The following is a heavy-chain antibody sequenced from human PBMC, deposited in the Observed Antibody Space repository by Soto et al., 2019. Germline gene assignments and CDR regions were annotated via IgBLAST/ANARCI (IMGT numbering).Heavy chain of an antibody. CDR2: ISAYNGNT. D-gene: IGHD2-2*01. CDR1: AYTFTSYG. V-gene: IGHV1-18*01. CDR3: ARDRGGLPIVEVPAAVFDY. J-gene: IGHJ4*02. Sequence: QVQLVQSAVEVKKPGASVKVSCKASAYTFTSYGISWVRQAPGQGLEWMGWISAYNGNTNYAQKLQGRVTMTTDTSTSTAYMELRSLRSDDTAVYYCARDRGGLPIVEVPAAVFDYWGQGTLVTVSS.